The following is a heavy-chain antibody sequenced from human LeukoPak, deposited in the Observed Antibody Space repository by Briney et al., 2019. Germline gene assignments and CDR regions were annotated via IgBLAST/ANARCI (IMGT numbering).Heavy chain of an antibody. Sequence: PGGSLRLSCAASGFTFDDYAMHWVRQAPGKGLEWVSVISRNSGSIGYADSVKGRFTISRDNAKNSLYLQMNSLRAEDTALYYCAKDISPGDIVVVPAAPSFDYWGQGTLVTVSS. CDR3: AKDISPGDIVVVPAAPSFDY. CDR2: ISRNSGSI. D-gene: IGHD2-2*01. V-gene: IGHV3-9*01. CDR1: GFTFDDYA. J-gene: IGHJ4*02.